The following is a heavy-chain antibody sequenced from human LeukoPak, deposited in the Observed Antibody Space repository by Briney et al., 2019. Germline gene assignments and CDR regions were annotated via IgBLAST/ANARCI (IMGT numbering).Heavy chain of an antibody. CDR2: IYNHGTA. CDR3: ARARWFDP. Sequence: PSETLSLTCTVSGDSISSSYWSWIRQPPGKGLEYIGYIYNHGTANYNPSLKSRVTISIDTSKNQFSLKLNSVTAADTAVYYCARARWFDPWGQGILVTVSS. V-gene: IGHV4-59*01. J-gene: IGHJ5*02. CDR1: GDSISSSY.